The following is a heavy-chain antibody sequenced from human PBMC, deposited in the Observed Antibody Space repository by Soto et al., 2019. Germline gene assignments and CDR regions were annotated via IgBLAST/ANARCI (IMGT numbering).Heavy chain of an antibody. CDR1: GFTFSSYG. Sequence: GGSLRLSCAASGFTFSSYGMHWVRQAPGKGLEWVAVIWYDGSNKYYADSVKGRFTISRDNSKNTLYLQMNSLRAEDTAVYYCARDALYYGSGSCFDYWGQGTLVTVSS. CDR2: IWYDGSNK. V-gene: IGHV3-33*01. D-gene: IGHD3-10*01. CDR3: ARDALYYGSGSCFDY. J-gene: IGHJ4*02.